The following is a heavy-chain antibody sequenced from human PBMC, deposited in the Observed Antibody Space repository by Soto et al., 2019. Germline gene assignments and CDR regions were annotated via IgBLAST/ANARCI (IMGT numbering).Heavy chain of an antibody. Sequence: SETLSLTCTVSGGSISSSSYYLGWIRPPPGKGLEWIGSIYYSGSTYYNPSLKSRVTISVDTSKNQFSLKLSSVTAADTAVYYCARHGYCSSTSCYLDAFDIWGQGTMVTVSS. CDR2: IYYSGST. D-gene: IGHD2-2*03. CDR1: GGSISSSSYY. CDR3: ARHGYCSSTSCYLDAFDI. V-gene: IGHV4-39*01. J-gene: IGHJ3*02.